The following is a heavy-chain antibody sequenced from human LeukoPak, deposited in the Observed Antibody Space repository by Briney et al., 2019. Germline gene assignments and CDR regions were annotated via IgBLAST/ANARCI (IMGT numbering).Heavy chain of an antibody. CDR1: GFIISTYD. D-gene: IGHD2-15*01. V-gene: IGHV3-21*01. J-gene: IGHJ5*02. CDR2: ISSRGYI. CDR3: ARVTMVAGASYNWFVP. Sequence: GGSLRLSCAASGFIISTYDMSWVRQAPGKGPEWVSSISSRGYIYYADSMKGRFTISRDNANNSLQLQMSSLRADDTAVYYCARVTMVAGASYNWFVPWGQGTLVTVST.